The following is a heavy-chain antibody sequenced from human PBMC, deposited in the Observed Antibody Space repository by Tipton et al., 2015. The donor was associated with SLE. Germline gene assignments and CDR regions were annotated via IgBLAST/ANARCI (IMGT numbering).Heavy chain of an antibody. J-gene: IGHJ4*02. D-gene: IGHD2-21*01. CDR1: GFIFSSHA. CDR3: AKVDCAADCHRHY. V-gene: IGHV3-23*03. CDR2: IYSGGST. Sequence: SLRLSCAASGFIFSSHAMSWVRQAPGKGLQSVSIIYSGGSTYYGDSLKGRFTISRDNSKNMVYLEMNSLTAEDTAVYYCAKVDCAADCHRHYWGQGTLVTVSS.